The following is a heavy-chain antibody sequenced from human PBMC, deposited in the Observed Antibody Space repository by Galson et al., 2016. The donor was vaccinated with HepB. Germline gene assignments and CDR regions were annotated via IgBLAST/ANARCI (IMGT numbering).Heavy chain of an antibody. CDR2: IYTSGST. CDR1: GGSIRINSYY. D-gene: IGHD5-18*01. Sequence: TLSFTCTVSGGSIRINSYYWTWIRQPAGKGLEWVGRIYTSGSTNYNPSLKSRVTISIDASKNEFSLRLSSVTAADTAVYYCARQSLGYTYADDAFDIWGQGTTVTVSS. J-gene: IGHJ3*02. V-gene: IGHV4-61*02. CDR3: ARQSLGYTYADDAFDI.